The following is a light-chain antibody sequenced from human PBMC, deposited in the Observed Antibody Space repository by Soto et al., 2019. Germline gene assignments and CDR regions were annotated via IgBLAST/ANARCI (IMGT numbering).Light chain of an antibody. CDR2: AAS. CDR1: QGIASY. J-gene: IGKJ2*01. V-gene: IGKV1-9*01. Sequence: IQLTQSPSSLSASVGDRGTITCRASQGIASYVAWYQQKPGKAPKLLIYAASTLQSGVPSRFSGSGSGTDFTLTISSLQPGDFATYYCQQLNDYPHTFGQGTNLEIK. CDR3: QQLNDYPHT.